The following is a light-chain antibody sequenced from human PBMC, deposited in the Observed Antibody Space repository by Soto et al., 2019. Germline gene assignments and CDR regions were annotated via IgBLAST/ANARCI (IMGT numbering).Light chain of an antibody. CDR2: KVS. J-gene: IGKJ4*01. Sequence: DVVMTQSPLSLPVTLGQSASMSCRSSESLLYYDGSTFLNWFHQRPGQSPRRLIYKVSKRDSGVPDRFSGSGSGTDFTLKISRVEAEDVGVYYCMQGTHRPITFGGGTKVEIK. CDR1: ESLLYYDGSTF. CDR3: MQGTHRPIT. V-gene: IGKV2-30*01.